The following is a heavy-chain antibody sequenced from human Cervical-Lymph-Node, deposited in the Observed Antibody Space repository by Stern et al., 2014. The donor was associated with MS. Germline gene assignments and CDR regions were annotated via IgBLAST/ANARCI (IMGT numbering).Heavy chain of an antibody. CDR2: IYPGDSDT. CDR1: GYSFTNNW. J-gene: IGHJ4*02. D-gene: IGHD6-19*01. Sequence: VQLVQSGAEVKKPGESLKISCEASGYSFTNNWIGWVRQMPGKGLEWMGIIYPGDSDTRYSPSFQGQVTMSADKSISTAYLQWSSLKASDTAMYYCVRKESTGWDFDYWGRGTLVIVSA. CDR3: VRKESTGWDFDY. V-gene: IGHV5-51*01.